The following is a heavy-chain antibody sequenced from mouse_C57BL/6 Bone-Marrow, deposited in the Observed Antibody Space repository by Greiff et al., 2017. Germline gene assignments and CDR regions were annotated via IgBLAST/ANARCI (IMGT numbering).Heavy chain of an antibody. CDR2: ISYDGSN. V-gene: IGHV3-6*01. Sequence: EVQLQESGPGLVKPSQSLSLTCSVTGYSITSGYYWNWLRQFPGNKLEWMGYISYDGSNHYNPSLKNRISITRDTSKNQFFLKLNSVTTEDTATYYCAREGGYYYGSVDYWGQGTTLTVSS. J-gene: IGHJ2*01. CDR3: AREGGYYYGSVDY. CDR1: GYSITSGYY. D-gene: IGHD1-1*01.